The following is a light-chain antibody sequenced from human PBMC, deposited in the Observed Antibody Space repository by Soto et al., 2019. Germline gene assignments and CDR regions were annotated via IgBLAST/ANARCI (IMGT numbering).Light chain of an antibody. CDR2: DVS. Sequence: QSALTQPASVSGSPGQPITISCSGTSSDVGGYNYVSWYQQHPGKAPKLVIYDVSDRPSGISNRFSGSKSGNTASLTISGLQAEDEADYYCSSYTASITYVFGTGTKVTVL. V-gene: IGLV2-14*03. CDR3: SSYTASITYV. J-gene: IGLJ1*01. CDR1: SSDVGGYNY.